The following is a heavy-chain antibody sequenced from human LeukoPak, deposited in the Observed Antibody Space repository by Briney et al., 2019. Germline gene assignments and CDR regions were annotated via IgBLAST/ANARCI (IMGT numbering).Heavy chain of an antibody. Sequence: KPGGSLRLSCAASGFTFSDYYMSWIRQAPGKGLEWVSYISSSGSTIYYADSVKGRFTISRDNAKNTLYLQMNSLRAEDTAVYYCAKGPRFGDPDYFDYWGQGTLVTVSS. D-gene: IGHD3-10*02. CDR2: ISSSGSTI. J-gene: IGHJ4*02. CDR1: GFTFSDYY. V-gene: IGHV3-11*01. CDR3: AKGPRFGDPDYFDY.